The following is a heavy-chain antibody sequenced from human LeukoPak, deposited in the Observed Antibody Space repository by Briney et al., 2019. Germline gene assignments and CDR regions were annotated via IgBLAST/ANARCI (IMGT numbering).Heavy chain of an antibody. Sequence: GGSLRLSCAASGFPFDRYWMSWVRLAPGKGLEWVANIKHDGSEKTFVDSVKGRFTISRDNAENSLYLQMNSLRAEDTAVYYCAREPADYDILTGPEYAFDIWGQGTMVTVSS. CDR1: GFPFDRYW. J-gene: IGHJ3*02. V-gene: IGHV3-7*01. CDR3: AREPADYDILTGPEYAFDI. CDR2: IKHDGSEK. D-gene: IGHD3-9*01.